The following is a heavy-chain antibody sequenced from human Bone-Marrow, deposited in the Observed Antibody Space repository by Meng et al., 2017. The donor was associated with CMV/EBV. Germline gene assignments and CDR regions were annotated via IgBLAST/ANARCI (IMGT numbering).Heavy chain of an antibody. Sequence: ASVKVSCKASGGTFSSYAISWVRQAPGQGLEWMGWINPNSGGTNYAQKFQGRVTMTRDTSISTAYMELSRLRSDDTAVYYCARDLDIPAHYYGMDVWGQGTTVTVSS. D-gene: IGHD5-12*01. CDR2: INPNSGGT. CDR1: GGTFSSYA. CDR3: ARDLDIPAHYYGMDV. V-gene: IGHV1-2*02. J-gene: IGHJ6*02.